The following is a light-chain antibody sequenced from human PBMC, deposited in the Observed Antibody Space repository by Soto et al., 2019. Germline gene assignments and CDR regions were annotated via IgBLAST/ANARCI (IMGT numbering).Light chain of an antibody. J-gene: IGKJ1*01. Sequence: ETVLTQSTGTLSLSPGQRAPLSCRASQSVSSYYLAWYQQTPGQAPRLLIYAASSKATGIPDRFSGSGSGTDFTLTISRLDPEDAALYYCQQYGSSGTFGQGTKVDIK. V-gene: IGKV3-20*01. CDR3: QQYGSSGT. CDR2: AAS. CDR1: QSVSSYY.